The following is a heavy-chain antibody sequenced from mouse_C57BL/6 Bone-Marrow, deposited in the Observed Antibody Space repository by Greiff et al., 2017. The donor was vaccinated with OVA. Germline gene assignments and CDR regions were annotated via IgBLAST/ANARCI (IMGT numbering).Heavy chain of an antibody. J-gene: IGHJ2*01. Sequence: QVQLKESGAELARPGASVKLSCKASGYTFTSSGISWVKQRTGQGLEWIGEIYPRSGNTYYNEKFKGKATLTADKSSSTAYMELRSLTSEDSAVYFCAREGYGNYGYWGQGTTLTVSS. CDR2: IYPRSGNT. CDR1: GYTFTSSG. CDR3: AREGYGNYGY. V-gene: IGHV1-81*01. D-gene: IGHD2-10*02.